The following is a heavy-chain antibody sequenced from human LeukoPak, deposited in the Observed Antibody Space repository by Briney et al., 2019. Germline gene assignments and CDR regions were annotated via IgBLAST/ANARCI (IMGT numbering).Heavy chain of an antibody. V-gene: IGHV4-39*07. J-gene: IGHJ3*02. D-gene: IGHD3-22*01. CDR2: IYYSGST. CDR3: ARDQGYDSGAFDI. CDR1: GGSISSSSYY. Sequence: PSETLSLTCTVSGGSISSSSYYWGWIRQPPGKGLEWIGSIYYSGSTYYNPSLKSRVTISVDTSKNQFSLKLSSVTAADTAVYYCARDQGYDSGAFDIWGQGTMVTVSS.